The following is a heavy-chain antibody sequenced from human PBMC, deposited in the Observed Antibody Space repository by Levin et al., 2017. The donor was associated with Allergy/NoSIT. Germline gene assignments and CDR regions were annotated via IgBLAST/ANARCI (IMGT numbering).Heavy chain of an antibody. J-gene: IGHJ4*02. Sequence: ASVKVSCKASGYTFTGYYMHWVRQAPGQGLEWMGRINPNSGGTNYAQKFQGRVTMTRDTSISTAYMELSRLRSDDTAVYYCARGKGLLWFRELVSHSFDYWGQGTLVTVSS. V-gene: IGHV1-2*06. CDR3: ARGKGLLWFRELVSHSFDY. CDR1: GYTFTGYY. D-gene: IGHD3-10*01. CDR2: INPNSGGT.